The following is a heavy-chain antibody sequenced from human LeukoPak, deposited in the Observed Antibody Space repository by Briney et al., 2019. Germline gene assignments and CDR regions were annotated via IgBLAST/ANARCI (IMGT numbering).Heavy chain of an antibody. Sequence: SETLSLTCTVSGGSISSSSYYWGWIRQPPGKGLEWIGSIYYSGSTYYNPSLKSRVTISVDTSKNQFSLKLSSVTAADTAVYYCARDFHYDFWSGYYTGTRGMNAFDIWGQGTMVTVSS. CDR3: ARDFHYDFWSGYYTGTRGMNAFDI. J-gene: IGHJ3*02. CDR2: IYYSGST. D-gene: IGHD3-3*01. CDR1: GGSISSSSYY. V-gene: IGHV4-39*07.